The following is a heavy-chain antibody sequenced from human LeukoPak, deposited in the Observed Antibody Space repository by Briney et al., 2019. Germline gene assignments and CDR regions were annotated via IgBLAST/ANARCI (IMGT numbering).Heavy chain of an antibody. Sequence: GGSLRLSCAASGFTFSAFGMHWVRQAQGKGPGWVGFIRFDASDKFYADSVKGRFTISRDNSKNTLHLQMNSLSSEDMAVYYCAKDLDCSGGTCHKTVDYGGRGTLVTVSS. CDR2: IRFDASDK. CDR3: AKDLDCSGGTCHKTVDY. J-gene: IGHJ4*02. V-gene: IGHV3-30*02. CDR1: GFTFSAFG. D-gene: IGHD2-15*01.